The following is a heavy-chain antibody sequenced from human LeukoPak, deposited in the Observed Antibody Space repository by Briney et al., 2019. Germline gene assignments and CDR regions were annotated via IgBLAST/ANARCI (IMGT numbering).Heavy chain of an antibody. CDR3: ARPGLPRYPRIYSSSWFRAFDI. D-gene: IGHD6-13*01. Sequence: PSETLSLTCAVYGGSFSGYYWSWIRQPPGKGLEWIGEINHSGSTNYNPSLKSRVTISVDTSKNQFSLKLSSVTAADTAVYYCARPGLPRYPRIYSSSWFRAFDIWGQGTMVTVSS. V-gene: IGHV4-34*01. J-gene: IGHJ3*02. CDR1: GGSFSGYY. CDR2: INHSGST.